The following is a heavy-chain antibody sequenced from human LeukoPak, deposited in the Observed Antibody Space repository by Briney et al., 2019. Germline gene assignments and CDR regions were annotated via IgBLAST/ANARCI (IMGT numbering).Heavy chain of an antibody. J-gene: IGHJ3*02. CDR2: INPNSGGT. D-gene: IGHD1-26*01. CDR3: ARVVVGATTPEVAFDI. Sequence: ASVKVSCKASGYTFTGYYMHWVRQAPGQGLEWMGWINPNSGGTNYAQKFQGRVTMTRDTSISTAYMELSRLRSDDTAVYYCARVVVGATTPEVAFDIWGQGTMVPSLQ. V-gene: IGHV1-2*02. CDR1: GYTFTGYY.